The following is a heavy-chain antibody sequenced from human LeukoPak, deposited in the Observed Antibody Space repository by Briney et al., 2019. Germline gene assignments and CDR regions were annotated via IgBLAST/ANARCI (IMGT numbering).Heavy chain of an antibody. CDR3: ARGHYSHAFEI. CDR1: GGTFSSYA. V-gene: IGHV1-2*02. Sequence: ASVKVSCKASGGTFSSYAISWVRQAPGQGLEWMGWINPNSGGTNYAQKFQDRVTMTRDTSISTAYMELSRLRSDDTAVYYCARGHYSHAFEIWGQGTMVTVSS. J-gene: IGHJ3*02. CDR2: INPNSGGT. D-gene: IGHD3-10*01.